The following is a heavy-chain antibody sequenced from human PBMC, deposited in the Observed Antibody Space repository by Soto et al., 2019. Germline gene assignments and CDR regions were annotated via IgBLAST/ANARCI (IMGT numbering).Heavy chain of an antibody. CDR1: GGSISSGDYY. J-gene: IGHJ1*01. V-gene: IGHV4-31*03. Sequence: SETLSLTCTVSGGSISSGDYYWSWIRQPPGKGLEWIGYIYYGGSTYYNPSLKSRVTISVDTSKNQFSLKLSSVTAADTAVYYCAMAHYYYDRSGHLPYWGQGSLVPVSS. D-gene: IGHD3-22*01. CDR2: IYYGGST. CDR3: AMAHYYYDRSGHLPY.